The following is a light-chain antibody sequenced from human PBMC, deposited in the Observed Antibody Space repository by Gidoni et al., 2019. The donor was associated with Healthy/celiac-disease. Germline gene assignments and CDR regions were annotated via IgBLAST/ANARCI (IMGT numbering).Light chain of an antibody. CDR3: QQFNNYPLT. Sequence: AIQLTQSPSSLSASVGDRVTITCRASQDISSASAWYQQKPEKAPKLLIYDASSLESGVPSRFSGSGSGTDFTLTISSLQPEDFATYYCQQFNNYPLTFGGGTKVEIK. CDR2: DAS. V-gene: IGKV1D-13*01. CDR1: QDISSA. J-gene: IGKJ4*01.